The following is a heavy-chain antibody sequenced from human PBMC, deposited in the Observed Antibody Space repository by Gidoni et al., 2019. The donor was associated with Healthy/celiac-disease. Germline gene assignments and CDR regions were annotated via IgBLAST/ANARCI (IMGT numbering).Heavy chain of an antibody. J-gene: IGHJ2*01. CDR3: ARGRYSGYDNWYFDL. CDR1: GFTVSSNY. CDR2: IYSGGST. D-gene: IGHD5-12*01. V-gene: IGHV3-53*01. Sequence: EVQLVESGGGLIQPGGCLRLSCAASGFTVSSNYMSWVRQAPGKGLEWVSVIYSGGSTYYADSVKGRFTISRDNSKNTLYLQMNSLRAEDTAVYYCARGRYSGYDNWYFDLWGRGTLVTVSS.